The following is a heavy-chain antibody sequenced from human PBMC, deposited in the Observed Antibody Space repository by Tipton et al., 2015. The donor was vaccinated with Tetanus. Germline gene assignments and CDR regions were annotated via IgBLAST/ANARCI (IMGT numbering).Heavy chain of an antibody. CDR2: VYYTGST. Sequence: LRLSCTVSGDSLSNGDYYWSWIRQPPGKGLEWIGYVYYTGSTDYNPSLKSRVTISVDTSKSQFSLRLTSVTAADTAVYYCARSKLLWFGESLSGFDSWGQGTLVTVSA. D-gene: IGHD3-10*01. V-gene: IGHV4-61*08. J-gene: IGHJ4*02. CDR1: GDSLSNGDYY. CDR3: ARSKLLWFGESLSGFDS.